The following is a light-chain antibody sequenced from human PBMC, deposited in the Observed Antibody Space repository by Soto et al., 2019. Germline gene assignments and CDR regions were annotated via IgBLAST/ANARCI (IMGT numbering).Light chain of an antibody. V-gene: IGKV3-11*01. CDR1: QSVSSS. Sequence: EIVLTQSPATLSVSPGERATLSCRASQSVSSSLAWYRRKPGQAPRLLIYDATNRASGVPARFSGSGSGTDFTLTISRLEPEDFAVYYCQQYGSSPYTFGLGTKVDIK. CDR2: DAT. CDR3: QQYGSSPYT. J-gene: IGKJ2*01.